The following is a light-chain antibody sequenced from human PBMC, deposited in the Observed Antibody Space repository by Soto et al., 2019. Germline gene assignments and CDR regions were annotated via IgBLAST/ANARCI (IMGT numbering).Light chain of an antibody. CDR1: QSISSW. V-gene: IGKV1-5*01. J-gene: IGKJ1*01. CDR2: AAS. CDR3: QQYENYWT. Sequence: DIQMSHSPSTLSATAGDRVTLTSRASQSISSWLAWYQHQPGKPPNLLIYAASNLDSGAPSRFSGSGSGTEFSLTISHMQPDVCATYYCQQYENYWTFGQGTKVDIK.